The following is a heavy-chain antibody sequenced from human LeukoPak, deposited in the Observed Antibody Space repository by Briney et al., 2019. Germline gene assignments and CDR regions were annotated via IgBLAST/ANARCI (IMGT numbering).Heavy chain of an antibody. CDR3: ARGMATIDFDY. J-gene: IGHJ4*02. Sequence: SETLSLTCTISGGSITSNWWSWVRQPPGKGLEWIGEIYHSGTTNSNPSLKSRLIISIDKSKNQFSLKLSSVTAADTAVHYCARGMATIDFDYWGQGTLVTVSS. CDR1: GGSITSNW. V-gene: IGHV4-4*02. CDR2: IYHSGTT. D-gene: IGHD5-24*01.